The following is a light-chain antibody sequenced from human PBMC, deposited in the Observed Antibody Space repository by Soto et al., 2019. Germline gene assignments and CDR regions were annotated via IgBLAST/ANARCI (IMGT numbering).Light chain of an antibody. V-gene: IGKV3-20*01. J-gene: IGKJ1*01. CDR1: QSVSSGH. CDR3: QQYGHSLWT. Sequence: DIVLTQSPVTLSLSPGQRPSPSCRPSQSVSSGHLAWYQQKPGQAPRLLIYGASSRATGIPDRFSGSGSGTDFTLTISRLEPEDYAVYYCQQYGHSLWTFGQGTKVDIK. CDR2: GAS.